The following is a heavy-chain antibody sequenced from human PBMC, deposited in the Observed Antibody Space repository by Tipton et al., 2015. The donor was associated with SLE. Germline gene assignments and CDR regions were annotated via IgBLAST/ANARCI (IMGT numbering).Heavy chain of an antibody. D-gene: IGHD3-9*01. CDR2: ISYDGSKK. J-gene: IGHJ4*02. CDR3: ASDILTGPDY. Sequence: SLRLSCAASGFTFSSYAMSWVRQAPGKGLEWVAVISYDGSKKYYADSVKGRFTISRDNSKNTLYLQMNSLRAEDTAVYYCASDILTGPDYWGQGTLVTVSS. CDR1: GFTFSSYA. V-gene: IGHV3-30*04.